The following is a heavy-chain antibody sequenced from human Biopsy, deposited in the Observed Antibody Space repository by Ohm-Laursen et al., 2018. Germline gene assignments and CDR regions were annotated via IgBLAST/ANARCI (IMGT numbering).Heavy chain of an antibody. CDR1: GITVNDHY. Sequence: SLRLSCTASGITVNDHYMSWVRQAPGKGLEWVSSLHDRGVTYYADSVKGRFTISGENSKNTLYLQMNDLRAEDTAVYFCQGGHLPPGQFYGVDAWGQGTTVTVSS. CDR2: LHDRGVT. J-gene: IGHJ6*02. D-gene: IGHD3-16*01. V-gene: IGHV3-53*01. CDR3: QGGHLPPGQFYGVDA.